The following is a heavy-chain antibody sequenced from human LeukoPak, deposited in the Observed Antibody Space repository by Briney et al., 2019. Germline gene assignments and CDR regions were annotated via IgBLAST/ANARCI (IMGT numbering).Heavy chain of an antibody. CDR1: GGSIFSSNW. V-gene: IGHV3-23*01. D-gene: IGHD2-15*01. CDR2: ISGSGGST. J-gene: IGHJ4*02. Sequence: ETLSLTCAVSGGSIFSSNWWSWVRQPPGKGLEWVSAISGSGGSTYYADSVKGRFTISRDNSKNTLYLQMNSLRAEDTAVYYCAKGRTSGGSCCSDYWGQGTLVTVSS. CDR3: AKGRTSGGSCCSDY.